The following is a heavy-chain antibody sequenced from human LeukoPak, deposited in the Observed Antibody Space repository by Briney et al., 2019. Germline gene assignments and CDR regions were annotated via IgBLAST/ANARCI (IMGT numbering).Heavy chain of an antibody. CDR2: ISDSGDNT. D-gene: IGHD2-21*02. J-gene: IGHJ4*02. Sequence: GGSLRLSCAASGFNFNNYAINWVRQAPGKGLEWVSAISDSGDNTYYADSVKGRVTISRDNSKNTLYLQMNSLRAEDTAVYYCAKAMLVTSPTPNFDSWGPGTLVTVSS. CDR1: GFNFNNYA. CDR3: AKAMLVTSPTPNFDS. V-gene: IGHV3-23*01.